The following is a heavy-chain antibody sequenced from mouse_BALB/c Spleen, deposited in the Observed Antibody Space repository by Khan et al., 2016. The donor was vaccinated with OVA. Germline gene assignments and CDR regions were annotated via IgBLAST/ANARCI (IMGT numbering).Heavy chain of an antibody. V-gene: IGHV9-1*02. Sequence: QVQLQQSGPELEKPGETVKISCKASGYSFTNYGMNWVKQAPGKGLKWMGCINTYTGDPTYTDDFKGRFVFFLETSASTAYLQLNSLKTEDIATYFCARGASDWYVDVWGAGTTVTVAS. CDR1: GYSFTNYG. CDR3: ARGASDWYVDV. J-gene: IGHJ1*01. CDR2: INTYTGDP.